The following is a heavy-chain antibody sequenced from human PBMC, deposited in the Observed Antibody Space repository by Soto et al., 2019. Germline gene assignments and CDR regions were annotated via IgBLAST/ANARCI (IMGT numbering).Heavy chain of an antibody. D-gene: IGHD3-22*01. CDR2: IYYSGST. J-gene: IGHJ4*02. CDR3: ARESTTYYDDSSGYYYEGPFDY. V-gene: IGHV4-59*01. CDR1: GGSISSYY. Sequence: PSETLSLTCTVSGGSISSYYWSWIRQPPGKGLEWIGYIYYSGSTNYNPSLKSRVTISVDTSKNQFSLKLSSVTAADTAVYYCARESTTYYDDSSGYYYEGPFDYWGQGTLVTVSS.